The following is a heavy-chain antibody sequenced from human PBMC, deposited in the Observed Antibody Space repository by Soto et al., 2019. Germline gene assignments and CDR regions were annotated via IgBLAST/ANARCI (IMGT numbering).Heavy chain of an antibody. J-gene: IGHJ4*02. D-gene: IGHD6-6*01. CDR2: IIPIFGTA. CDR3: AIEYSSSHPYYPIGY. CDR1: GGTFSSYS. Sequence: QVQLVQSGAEVKKPGSSVKVSCKASGGTFSSYSISWVRQAPGQGLEWMGGIIPIFGTANYAQKFQGRVTNAADESPSTAYMELSSLRSEDTAVYYCAIEYSSSHPYYPIGYWGQGTLVTVSS. V-gene: IGHV1-69*01.